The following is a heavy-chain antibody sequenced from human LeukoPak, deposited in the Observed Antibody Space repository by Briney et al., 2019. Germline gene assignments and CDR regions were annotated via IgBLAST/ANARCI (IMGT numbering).Heavy chain of an antibody. V-gene: IGHV3-66*01. CDR1: GFTVSSNY. Sequence: PGGSLRLSCAASGFTVSSNYMSWVRQAPGKGLEWVSVIYSGGSTYYADSVKGRFTISRDNSKNTLYLQMNSLRAEDTAVYYCARDSATYGSGRPAFDYWGQGTLVTVSS. CDR2: IYSGGST. CDR3: ARDSATYGSGRPAFDY. D-gene: IGHD3-10*01. J-gene: IGHJ4*02.